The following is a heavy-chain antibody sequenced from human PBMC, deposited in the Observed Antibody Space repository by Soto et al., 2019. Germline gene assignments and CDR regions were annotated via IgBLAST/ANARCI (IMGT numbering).Heavy chain of an antibody. CDR1: GYTLTELS. CDR3: ATDQTMSIAPAGNNFQH. CDR2: FDPEDGET. D-gene: IGHD6-13*01. J-gene: IGHJ1*01. V-gene: IGHV1-24*01. Sequence: ASGKVCCEFSGYTLTELSMHWVRQAPGKGLEWMGGFDPEDGETIYAQKFQGRVTMTEDTSTDTAYMELSSLRSEDTAVYYCATDQTMSIAPAGNNFQHWRQGTLVTVSS.